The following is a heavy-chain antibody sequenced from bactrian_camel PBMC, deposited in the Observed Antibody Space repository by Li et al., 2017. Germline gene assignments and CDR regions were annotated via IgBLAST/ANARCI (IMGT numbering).Heavy chain of an antibody. V-gene: IGHV3S53*01. Sequence: HVQLVESGGGSVQAGESLRLSCVASGYTLPMNMGWFRRLPGQEREGVAAIAGDGRTDYADSVKGRFTISRDGAKNIISLQMYSLKPEDTATYYCAADLVTDEPSLLEREYYYWGQGTQVTVST. J-gene: IGHJ4*01. CDR3: AADLVTDEPSLLEREYYY. CDR1: GYTLPMN. CDR2: IAGDGRT. D-gene: IGHD3*01.